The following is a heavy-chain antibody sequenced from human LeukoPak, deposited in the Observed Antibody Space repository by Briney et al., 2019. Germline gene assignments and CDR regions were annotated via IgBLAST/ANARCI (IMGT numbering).Heavy chain of an antibody. D-gene: IGHD3-22*01. V-gene: IGHV4-59*01. J-gene: IGHJ4*02. CDR3: ARWYYDSSGYRYFDY. CDR1: GVSISSYY. CDR2: IDYSGNT. Sequence: SETLSLTCTVSGVSISSYYWSWIRQPPGKGLEWIGYIDYSGNTNYNPSLKSRVTISVDTSKNQFSLKLSSVTAADTAVYYCARWYYDSSGYRYFDYWGQGTLVTASS.